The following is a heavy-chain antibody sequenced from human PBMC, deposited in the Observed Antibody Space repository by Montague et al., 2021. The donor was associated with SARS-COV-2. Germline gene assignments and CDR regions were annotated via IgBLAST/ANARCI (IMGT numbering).Heavy chain of an antibody. CDR3: AKVWDYSSRYAQNNFDY. V-gene: IGHV3-9*01. D-gene: IGHD6-13*01. J-gene: IGHJ4*02. CDR2: ISWNSGSI. Sequence: SLRLSCAASGLTFDDYAMHWVRQAPGKGLEWVSGISWNSGSIGYADSVKGRFTISRDNAKNSLYLQMNSLRAEDTALYYCAKVWDYSSRYAQNNFDYWGQGTLVTVSS. CDR1: GLTFDDYA.